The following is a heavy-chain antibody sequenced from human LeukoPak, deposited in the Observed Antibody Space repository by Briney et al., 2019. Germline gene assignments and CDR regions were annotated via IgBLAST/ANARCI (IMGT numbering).Heavy chain of an antibody. V-gene: IGHV4-34*01. CDR3: ARISVYYDILTGYVNRSFSDY. CDR2: INHSGST. J-gene: IGHJ4*02. Sequence: ETLSLTCAVYGGSFSGYYWSWIRQPPGKGLEWIGEINHSGSTNYNPSLKSRVTISVDTSKNQFSLKLSSVTAADTAVYYCARISVYYDILTGYVNRSFSDYWGQGTLVTVSS. D-gene: IGHD3-9*01. CDR1: GGSFSGYY.